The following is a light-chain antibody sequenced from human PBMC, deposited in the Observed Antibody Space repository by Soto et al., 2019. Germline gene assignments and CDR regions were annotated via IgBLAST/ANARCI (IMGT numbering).Light chain of an antibody. CDR2: GTS. CDR1: QSVSSSY. Sequence: EIVMTQSPATLSVSPGERATLSCRASQSVSSSYLAWYQQKPGQAPRLLIYGTSSRATGIPDRFSGSGSGTDFTLTISRLEPEDFAVYYCQQYGNSPITFGQGTRLE. CDR3: QQYGNSPIT. J-gene: IGKJ5*01. V-gene: IGKV3-20*01.